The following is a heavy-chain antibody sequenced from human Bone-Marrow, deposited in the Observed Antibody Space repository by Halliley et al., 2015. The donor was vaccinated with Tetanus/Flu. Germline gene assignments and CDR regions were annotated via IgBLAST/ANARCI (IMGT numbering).Heavy chain of an antibody. CDR3: ARDLGNFGDYGRDAFDI. V-gene: IGHV4-30-4*01. J-gene: IGHJ3*02. Sequence: GLVKPSQTLSLTCAVSGGSVTSGAYCWSWIRQPPGKGLEWIGYICSIGGTYYNSSLKSRIIISFDTSKNQFSLQLSSVTASDTAVYYCARDLGNFGDYGRDAFDIWGQGTRITVSS. CDR2: ICSIGGT. CDR1: GGSVTSGAYC. D-gene: IGHD4-17*01.